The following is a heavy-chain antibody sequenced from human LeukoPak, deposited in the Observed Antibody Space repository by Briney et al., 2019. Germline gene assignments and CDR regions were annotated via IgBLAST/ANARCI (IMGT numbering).Heavy chain of an antibody. V-gene: IGHV3-48*04. Sequence: GGSLRLSCAASGFTFSSYSMNWVRQAPGKGLEWVSYISSSSSTIYYADSVKGRFTISRDNAKNSLYLQMNSLRAEDTAVYYCARDLLGYDSVDYFDYWGQGTLVTVSS. CDR3: ARDLLGYDSVDYFDY. J-gene: IGHJ4*02. CDR1: GFTFSSYS. CDR2: ISSSSSTI. D-gene: IGHD3-22*01.